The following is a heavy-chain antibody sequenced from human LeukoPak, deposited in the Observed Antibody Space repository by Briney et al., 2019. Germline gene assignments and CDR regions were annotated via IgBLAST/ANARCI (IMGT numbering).Heavy chain of an antibody. CDR2: MYSSGCS. D-gene: IGHD2-2*02. CDR1: VGSISSGYYY. CDR3: TRSRERDCTSGSCYIDLQAR. Sequence: MSSETLSLTCTVPVGSISSGYYYWSWIRQPAGEGPEWIGRMYSSGCSVYNPSLNSQVTISVDTSKNQFSLKLSSVTAADTAVYYCTRSRERDCTSGSCYIDLQARWGQGTLVTVSS. V-gene: IGHV4-61*02. J-gene: IGHJ4*02.